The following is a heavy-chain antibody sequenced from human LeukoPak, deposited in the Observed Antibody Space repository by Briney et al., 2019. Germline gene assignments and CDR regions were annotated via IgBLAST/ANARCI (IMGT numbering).Heavy chain of an antibody. CDR2: IIPIFGTA. CDR1: GGTFTSHA. Sequence: GASVKVSCKASGGTFTSHAISWVRQAPGQGLEWMGGIIPIFGTANYAQKFQGRVTITADKSTSTAYMELSSLRSEDTAVYYCARDHGSGHYYDSSGPNWFDPWGQGTLVTVSS. D-gene: IGHD3-22*01. J-gene: IGHJ5*02. CDR3: ARDHGSGHYYDSSGPNWFDP. V-gene: IGHV1-69*06.